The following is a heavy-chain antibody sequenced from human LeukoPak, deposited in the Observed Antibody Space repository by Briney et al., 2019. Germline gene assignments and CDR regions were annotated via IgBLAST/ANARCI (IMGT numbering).Heavy chain of an antibody. V-gene: IGHV3-23*01. CDR2: ISGSGGST. CDR1: GFIFSSYA. D-gene: IGHD3-22*01. CDR3: AKETTMIVVVEFDY. J-gene: IGHJ4*02. Sequence: GGSLRLSCAASGFIFSSYAMHWVRQTPGKGLEWVSAISGSGGSTYYADSVKGRFTISRDNSKNTLYLQMNSLRAEDTAVYYCAKETTMIVVVEFDYWGQGTLVTVSS.